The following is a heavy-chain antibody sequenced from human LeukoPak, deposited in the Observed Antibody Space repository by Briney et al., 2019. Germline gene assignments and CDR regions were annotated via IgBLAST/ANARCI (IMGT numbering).Heavy chain of an antibody. D-gene: IGHD6-13*01. CDR3: ARHGXSSWYPYYFDY. J-gene: IGHJ4*02. CDR1: GGSISSYY. Sequence: SETLSLTCTVSGGSISSYYWSWIRQPPGKGLEWIGYIYYSGSTNYNPSLKSRVTISVDTSKNQFSLKLSSVTAADTPVYYCARHGXSSWYPYYFDYWGQGTLVTV. CDR2: IYYSGST. V-gene: IGHV4-59*08.